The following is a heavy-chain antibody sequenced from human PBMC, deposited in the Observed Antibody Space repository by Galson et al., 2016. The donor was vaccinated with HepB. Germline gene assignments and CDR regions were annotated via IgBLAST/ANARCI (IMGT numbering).Heavy chain of an antibody. J-gene: IGHJ4*02. CDR3: ARDSDCSSTSCFGDYFDY. CDR2: ISPYNGHT. D-gene: IGHD2-2*01. Sequence: SVKVSCKASGYSFVAYGISWVRQAPGQGLEWMGWISPYNGHTNYAEKVQGRVTMTTDRSTSTAYMELRGLRSDDTAVYYCARDSDCSSTSCFGDYFDYWGQGTTVTVSS. CDR1: GYSFVAYG. V-gene: IGHV1-18*01.